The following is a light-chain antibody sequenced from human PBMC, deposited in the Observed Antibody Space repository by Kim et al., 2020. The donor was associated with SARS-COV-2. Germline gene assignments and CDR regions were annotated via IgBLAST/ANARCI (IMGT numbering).Light chain of an antibody. J-gene: IGKJ5*01. Sequence: SLSPGESATLPCRASQSISSSLAWYQQKPGQAPRVLIYGASARATGIPARFSGSGSGTEFTLTISNLQSEDFAVYYCQQYAYWRAFGQGTRLEIK. CDR3: QQYAYWRA. CDR2: GAS. V-gene: IGKV3-15*01. CDR1: QSISSS.